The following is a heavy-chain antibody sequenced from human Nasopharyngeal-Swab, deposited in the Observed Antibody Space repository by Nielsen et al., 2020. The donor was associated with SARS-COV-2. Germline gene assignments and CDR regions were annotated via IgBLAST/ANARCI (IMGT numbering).Heavy chain of an antibody. CDR1: GYTFTTYP. V-gene: IGHV1-3*01. D-gene: IGHD4-23*01. Sequence: ASVKVSCKASGYTFTTYPIHWVRQAPGQRLEWMRWINAGNGYTKYSQKFQGRVTITRDTSASTGYMELTSLRSEDTAVYYCARDPDGWKPFDHWGQGTLVTVAS. J-gene: IGHJ4*02. CDR3: ARDPDGWKPFDH. CDR2: INAGNGYT.